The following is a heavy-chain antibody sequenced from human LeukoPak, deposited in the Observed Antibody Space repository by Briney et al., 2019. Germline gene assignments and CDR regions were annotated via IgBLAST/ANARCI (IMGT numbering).Heavy chain of an antibody. D-gene: IGHD6-19*01. CDR2: IYYSGST. V-gene: IGHV4-39*07. CDR3: ARLHSSGLDY. CDR1: SGSISSNNYY. J-gene: IGHJ4*02. Sequence: SETLSLTCSVSSGSISSNNYYWGWIRQPPGKGLEWIGYIYYSGSTYYNPSLKSRITISVDTSKNQFSLKLSSVTAADTAVYYCARLHSSGLDYWGQGALVTVSS.